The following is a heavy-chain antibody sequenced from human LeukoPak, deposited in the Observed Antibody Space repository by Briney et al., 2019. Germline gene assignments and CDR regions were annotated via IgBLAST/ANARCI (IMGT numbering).Heavy chain of an antibody. CDR3: ARDVNPKLQVNWFDP. CDR1: GFSFKDTG. D-gene: IGHD4-11*01. Sequence: GRSLRLSCAASGFSFKDTGMHWVRQAPGKGPEWLTIIWFDGSTKYYADSVKGRFTVSRDNSQNILYLQMNDLRAEDTAVYYCARDVNPKLQVNWFDPWGQGTLVTVSS. V-gene: IGHV3-33*01. J-gene: IGHJ5*02. CDR2: IWFDGSTK.